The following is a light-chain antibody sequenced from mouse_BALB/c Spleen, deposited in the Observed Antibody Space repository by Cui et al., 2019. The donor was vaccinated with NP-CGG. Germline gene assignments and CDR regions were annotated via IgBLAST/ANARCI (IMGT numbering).Light chain of an antibody. V-gene: IGLV1*01. Sequence: HAVGTEESTRTTSPGETVTLTCRSSTGAVTTSYYANWVQEKPDHLFTGLIGGTNNRVPGVPARFSGSLIGDKAALTITGAQTEDEAIYFCALWYSNHWVFGGGTKLTVL. CDR1: TGAVTTSYY. J-gene: IGLJ1*01. CDR2: GTN. CDR3: ALWYSNHWV.